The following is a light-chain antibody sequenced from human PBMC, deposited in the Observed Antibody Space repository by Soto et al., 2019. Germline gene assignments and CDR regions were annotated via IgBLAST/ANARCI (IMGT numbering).Light chain of an antibody. Sequence: IQLTQSPSSLSASVGYRFTITCRASQGISTYLAWYQQKPRKAPKLLIYAASTLQSGVPSRFSGSGSGTDFTLTISSLQPEDFATYYCQKLNSYPINFGQGTRLEIK. CDR2: AAS. J-gene: IGKJ5*01. CDR3: QKLNSYPIN. CDR1: QGISTY. V-gene: IGKV1-9*01.